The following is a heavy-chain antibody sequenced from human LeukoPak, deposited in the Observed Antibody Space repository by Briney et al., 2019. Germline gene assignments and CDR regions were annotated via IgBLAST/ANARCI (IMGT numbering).Heavy chain of an antibody. J-gene: IGHJ4*02. V-gene: IGHV4-39*07. CDR1: GGSISSGGYY. CDR3: ARGAGFWSGLNDY. Sequence: PSETLSLTCTVSGGSISSGGYYWSWIRQPPGKGLEWIGEINHSGSTNYNPSLKSRVTISVDTSKNQFSLKLSSVTAADTAVYYCARGAGFWSGLNDYWGQGTLVTVSS. CDR2: INHSGST. D-gene: IGHD3-3*01.